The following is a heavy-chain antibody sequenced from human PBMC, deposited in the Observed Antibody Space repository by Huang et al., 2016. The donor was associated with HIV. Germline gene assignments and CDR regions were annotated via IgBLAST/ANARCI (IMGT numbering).Heavy chain of an antibody. CDR2: IFPGDSDT. CDR1: GYSFSTYW. CDR3: ASTASYSGSYRGAF. D-gene: IGHD1-26*01. Sequence: EVQLVQSGAEVKKPGESLKISCKGSGYSFSTYWIGWVRQMPGKGLEWMGMIFPGDSDTRYSPSFQGQVTISADKSISTAYLQWSSLKASDTAMYYCASTASYSGSYRGAFWGQGTMVTVSS. J-gene: IGHJ3*01. V-gene: IGHV5-51*03.